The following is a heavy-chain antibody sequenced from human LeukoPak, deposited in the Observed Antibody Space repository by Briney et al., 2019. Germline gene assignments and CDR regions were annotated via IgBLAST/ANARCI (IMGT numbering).Heavy chain of an antibody. CDR3: ARAQYCSGGSCYWAFDY. J-gene: IGHJ4*02. Sequence: PSETLSLACTVSSGSISSYYWSWIRQPAGKGLEWIGRIYTSGSTDYNPSLKSPVTMSVDTSKNQFSLKLTSVTAADTAVYYCARAQYCSGGSCYWAFDYWGQGTLVTVSS. D-gene: IGHD2-15*01. CDR1: SGSISSYY. CDR2: IYTSGST. V-gene: IGHV4-4*07.